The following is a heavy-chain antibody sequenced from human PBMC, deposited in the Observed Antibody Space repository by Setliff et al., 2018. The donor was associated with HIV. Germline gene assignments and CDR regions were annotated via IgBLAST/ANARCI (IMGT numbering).Heavy chain of an antibody. CDR1: GASIGRRSDC. V-gene: IGHV4-39*01. CDR3: ARPFDWGSSHPLGY. D-gene: IGHD3-9*01. CDR2: FYYSGNT. Sequence: ETLSLTCTVSGASIGRRSDCWGWIRQPPGKGLEWIGSFYYSGNTYYNPSLKSRVTISVDTSKNQFSLKLSSVTAADTAVYYCARPFDWGSSHPLGYWSQGTLVTVSS. J-gene: IGHJ4*02.